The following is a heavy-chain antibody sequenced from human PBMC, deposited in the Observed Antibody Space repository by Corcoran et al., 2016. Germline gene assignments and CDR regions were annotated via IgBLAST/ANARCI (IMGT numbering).Heavy chain of an antibody. D-gene: IGHD3-22*01. V-gene: IGHV5-51*01. CDR2: IYPGDSDT. Sequence: EVQLVQSGAEVKKPGESLKISCKGSGYSFTSYWIGWVRQMPGKGLEWMGIIYPGDSDTRYSPSFQGQVTISADKSISTAYLQWSSLKASDTAMYYCARRDKTYYYDSSGYYYRLDAFDIWGQGTMVTVSS. CDR1: GYSFTSYW. CDR3: ARRDKTYYYDSSGYYYRLDAFDI. J-gene: IGHJ3*02.